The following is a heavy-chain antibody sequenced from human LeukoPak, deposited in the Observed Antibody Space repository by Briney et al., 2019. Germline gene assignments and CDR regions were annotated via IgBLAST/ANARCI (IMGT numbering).Heavy chain of an antibody. Sequence: GGSLRLSCAASGFTFSSYSMSWVRQASGKGLEWVSSISSSSSYIYYADSVKGRFTISRDNAKNSLYLQMNSLRAEDTAVYYCARGLLRYFDWLLLDALDIWGQGTMVTVSS. CDR2: ISSSSSYI. CDR1: GFTFSSYS. D-gene: IGHD3-9*01. CDR3: ARGLLRYFDWLLLDALDI. J-gene: IGHJ3*02. V-gene: IGHV3-21*01.